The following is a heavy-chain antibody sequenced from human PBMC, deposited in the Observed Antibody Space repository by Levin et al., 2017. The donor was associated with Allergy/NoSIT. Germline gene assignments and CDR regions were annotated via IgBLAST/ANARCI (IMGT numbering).Heavy chain of an antibody. CDR1: GYSFTSYW. J-gene: IGHJ4*02. V-gene: IGHV5-51*01. D-gene: IGHD6-19*01. Sequence: GGSLRLSCKGSGYSFTSYWIGWVRQMPGKGLEWMGIIYPGDSDTRYSPSFQGQVTISADKSISTAYLQWSSLKASDTAMYYCARRLRAVSSGRGYYFDYWGQGTLVTVSS. CDR2: IYPGDSDT. CDR3: ARRLRAVSSGRGYYFDY.